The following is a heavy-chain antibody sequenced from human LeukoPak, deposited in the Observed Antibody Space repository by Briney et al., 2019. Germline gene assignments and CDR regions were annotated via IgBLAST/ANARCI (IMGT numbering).Heavy chain of an antibody. CDR3: ARDPSLYNSSGGNYYSYYTDV. D-gene: IGHD6-13*01. Sequence: GGSLRLSCAASGFTFSDYYMSWIRQAPGKGLEWVSYISSSGSTIYYADSVKGRFTISRDNAKNSLYLQMNSLRAEDTAVYYCARDPSLYNSSGGNYYSYYTDVCGKGTTVTVSS. CDR1: GFTFSDYY. CDR2: ISSSGSTI. V-gene: IGHV3-11*04. J-gene: IGHJ6*03.